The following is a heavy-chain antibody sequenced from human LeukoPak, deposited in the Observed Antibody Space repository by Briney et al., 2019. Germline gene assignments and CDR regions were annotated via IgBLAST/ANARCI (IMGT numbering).Heavy chain of an antibody. D-gene: IGHD1-1*01. CDR3: AKGTGTFDY. V-gene: IGHV3-23*01. Sequence: ETLSLTCTVSGGSISSSSYYWGWIRQPPGKGLEWVSAISGSGGSTYYADSVKGRFTISRDNSKNTLYLQMNSLRAEDTAVYYCAKGTGTFDYWGQGTLVTVSS. CDR1: GGSISSSSYY. J-gene: IGHJ4*02. CDR2: ISGSGGST.